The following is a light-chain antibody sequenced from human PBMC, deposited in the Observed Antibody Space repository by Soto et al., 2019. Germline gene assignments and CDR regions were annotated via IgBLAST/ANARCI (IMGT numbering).Light chain of an antibody. CDR3: QDCYGTPPT. Sequence: DIQVTQSPSSLSASVGDRVTITCRASQNLKKYLNWYQKKSGGSPKLLIYAASTLQSGVPSRFSGSGSWTAFTVNIGGLPPGDSGTYDCQDCYGTPPTFGPGTRVDI. V-gene: IGKV1-39*01. CDR1: QNLKKY. J-gene: IGKJ3*01. CDR2: AAS.